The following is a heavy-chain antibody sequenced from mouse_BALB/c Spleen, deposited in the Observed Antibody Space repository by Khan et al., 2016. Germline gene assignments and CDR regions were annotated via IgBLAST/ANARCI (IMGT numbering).Heavy chain of an antibody. V-gene: IGHV4-1*02. CDR1: GYDFSRYW. CDR2: INPDSSTI. J-gene: IGHJ1*01. CDR3: ASTFAYFAV. Sequence: EVKLLESGGGLVQPGGSLKLSCAASGYDFSRYWMSWVRQAPGKGLEWIGEINPDSSTINYTPYLKDKFIISRDNAKNTLYLQMSKLRYEDTALYYWASTFAYFAVWGPGTPVTVSS.